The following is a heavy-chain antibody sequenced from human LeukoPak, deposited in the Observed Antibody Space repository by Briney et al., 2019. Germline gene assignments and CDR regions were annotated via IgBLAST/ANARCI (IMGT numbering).Heavy chain of an antibody. V-gene: IGHV1-69*04. CDR1: GGTFSGSA. CDR2: IIPVLALA. D-gene: IGHD4-17*01. CDR3: ARDINGDLDY. J-gene: IGHJ4*02. Sequence: ASVKVSCKTSGGTFSGSAITWVRQAPGQGLEWMGRIIPVLALATYAQKFQGRVTITADQSTTTAYMELNTLRSEDTAVFYCARDINGDLDYWGQGTLVTVSS.